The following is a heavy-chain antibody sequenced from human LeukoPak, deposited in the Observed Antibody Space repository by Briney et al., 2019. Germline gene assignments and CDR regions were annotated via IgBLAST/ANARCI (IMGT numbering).Heavy chain of an antibody. D-gene: IGHD6-13*01. J-gene: IGHJ4*02. CDR2: IYYSGST. Sequence: SETLSLTCAVYGGSFSSYYWSWIRQPPGKGLEWIGHIYYSGSTNYNPSLKSRVTISVDTSNNQFSLKLSSVTAADTAVYYCARTYSSSWYGIDHWGQGIRVTVSS. CDR3: ARTYSSSWYGIDH. V-gene: IGHV4-59*01. CDR1: GGSFSSYY.